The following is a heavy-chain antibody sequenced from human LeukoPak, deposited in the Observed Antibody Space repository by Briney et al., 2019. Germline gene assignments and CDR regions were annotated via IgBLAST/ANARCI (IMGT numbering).Heavy chain of an antibody. V-gene: IGHV4-34*01. Sequence: SETLSLTCAVYGGSFSSYYWTWIRQPPGKGLEWIGEINHSGSTNYNPSLKSRVTISVDTSKNQFSLKVNSVTAADTAVYYCARLHVVNLDCFDPWGQGTLVTVSS. CDR3: ARLHVVNLDCFDP. J-gene: IGHJ5*02. D-gene: IGHD1-1*01. CDR2: INHSGST. CDR1: GGSFSSYY.